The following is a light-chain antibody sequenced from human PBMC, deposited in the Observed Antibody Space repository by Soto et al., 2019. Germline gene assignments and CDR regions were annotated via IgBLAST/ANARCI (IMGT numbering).Light chain of an antibody. CDR2: NNN. CDR3: AVWDDSLSGWV. V-gene: IGLV1-47*01. CDR1: SSNIGSNS. Sequence: QSVLTQPPSASGTPGQRVTISCSGSSSNIGSNSVFWYQQLPGTAPKLLIYNNNQRPSGVPDRFSGSKSGTSASLAISGLRSEEEADYYCAVWDDSLSGWVFGGGTKVTVL. J-gene: IGLJ3*02.